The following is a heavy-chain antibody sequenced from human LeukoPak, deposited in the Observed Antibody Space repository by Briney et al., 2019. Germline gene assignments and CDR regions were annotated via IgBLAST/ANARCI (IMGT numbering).Heavy chain of an antibody. D-gene: IGHD4-17*01. V-gene: IGHV3-11*06. CDR1: GFTFSDYY. Sequence: PGGSLRLSCAASGFTFSDYYMSWIRQAPGKGLEWVSSISSSSSYIYYADSVKGRFTISRDNAKNSLYLQMNSLRAEDTAVYYCARNAATTVTSSYDYWGQGTLVTVSS. J-gene: IGHJ4*02. CDR3: ARNAATTVTSSYDY. CDR2: ISSSSSYI.